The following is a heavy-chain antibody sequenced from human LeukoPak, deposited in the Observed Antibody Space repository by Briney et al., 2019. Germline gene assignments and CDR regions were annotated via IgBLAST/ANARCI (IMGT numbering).Heavy chain of an antibody. D-gene: IGHD3-22*01. V-gene: IGHV3-21*04. CDR3: AKSMSTFYRGYFDY. J-gene: IGHJ4*02. Sequence: PGGSLRLSCAASGFTFSSYSMNWVRQAPGKGLEWVSSISSSSSYIYYADSVKGRFTISRDNAKNSLYLQINSLRAEDTAIYYCAKSMSTFYRGYFDYWGQGTLVTVSS. CDR2: ISSSSSYI. CDR1: GFTFSSYS.